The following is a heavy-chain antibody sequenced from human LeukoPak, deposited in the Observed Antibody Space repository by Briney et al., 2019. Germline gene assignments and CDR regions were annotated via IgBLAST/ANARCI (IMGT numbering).Heavy chain of an antibody. V-gene: IGHV4-59*08. CDR2: IFHTGDT. CDR3: ARHPLRGGFDY. Sequence: SETLSLTCTVSGVSITDYYWSWIRQPPGKGLEWIAYIFHTGDTRYNPSLKSRITISLDTSKNQFSLKLNSVTAADTAVYYCARHPLRGGFDYWGQGTLVTVSS. J-gene: IGHJ4*02. CDR1: GVSITDYY.